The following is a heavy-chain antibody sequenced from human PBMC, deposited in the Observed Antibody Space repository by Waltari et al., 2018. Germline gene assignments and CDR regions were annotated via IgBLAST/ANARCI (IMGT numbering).Heavy chain of an antibody. CDR3: ARDPRDRYGSAYDGFDI. D-gene: IGHD5-18*01. CDR2: IIPLLSLA. CDR1: GGTFSSNA. V-gene: IGHV1-69*09. J-gene: IGHJ3*02. Sequence: QVQLVQSGAEVKKPGSAVKVSCKASGGTFSSNAISWVRQAPGQGLEFMGRIIPLLSLANYGQKFQGRVTITADKSTSTVHMELSTLRSEDTAVYYCARDPRDRYGSAYDGFDIWGQGTMVTVS.